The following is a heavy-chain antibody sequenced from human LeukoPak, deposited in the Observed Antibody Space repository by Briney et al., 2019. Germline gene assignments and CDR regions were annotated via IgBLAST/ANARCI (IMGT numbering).Heavy chain of an antibody. CDR3: AIQKADLITMIRGVIAY. D-gene: IGHD3-10*01. J-gene: IGHJ4*02. CDR2: INDDGSDT. CDR1: GFTFKLYW. Sequence: GGSLRLSCAASGFTFKLYWMHWVRQVPGKGPVWVARINDDGSDTVYADSVKGRFTISRDNAKNSLYLQMNSLRAEDTAVYYCAIQKADLITMIRGVIAYWGQGTLVTVSS. V-gene: IGHV3-74*01.